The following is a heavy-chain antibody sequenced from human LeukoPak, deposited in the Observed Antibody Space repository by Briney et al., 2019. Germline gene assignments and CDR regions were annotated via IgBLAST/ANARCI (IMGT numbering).Heavy chain of an antibody. CDR1: GYTFTSYY. CDR2: INPSGGST. Sequence: GASVKVSCKASGYTFTSYYMHWVRQAPGQGLEWMGIINPSGGSTSYAQKFQGRVTMTRDTSTSTVYMELSRLRSDDTAVYYCARGFHAEYFQHWGQGTLVTVSS. V-gene: IGHV1-46*01. CDR3: ARGFHAEYFQH. D-gene: IGHD2-21*01. J-gene: IGHJ1*01.